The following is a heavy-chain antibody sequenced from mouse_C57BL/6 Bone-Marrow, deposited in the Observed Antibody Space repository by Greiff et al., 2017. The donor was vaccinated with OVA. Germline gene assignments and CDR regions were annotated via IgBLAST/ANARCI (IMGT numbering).Heavy chain of an antibody. CDR2: IWTGGGT. J-gene: IGHJ4*01. CDR1: GFSLTSYA. CDR3: ARNYLTVGHAMDD. V-gene: IGHV2-9-1*01. Sequence: VKLVESGPGLVAPSQSLSITCTVSGFSLTSYAISWVRQPPGKGLEWLGVIWTGGGTNYNSALKSRLSISKDNSKSQVFLKMNSLQTDDTARYYCARNYLTVGHAMDDWGQGTSVTVSS. D-gene: IGHD1-1*01.